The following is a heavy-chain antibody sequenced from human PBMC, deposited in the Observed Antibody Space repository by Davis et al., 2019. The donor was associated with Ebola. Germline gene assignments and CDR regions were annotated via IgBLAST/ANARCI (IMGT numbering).Heavy chain of an antibody. CDR3: ARDLKKYYYYGMDV. V-gene: IGHV3-30-3*01. CDR2: ISYDGSNK. J-gene: IGHJ6*02. CDR1: GFTFSRYA. Sequence: SLMTPCAALGFTFSRYAMHWVRQAPGKGLEWVAVISYDGSNKYYADSVKGRFTISRDNSKNTLYLQMNSLRAEDTAVYYCARDLKKYYYYGMDVWGQGTTVTVSS.